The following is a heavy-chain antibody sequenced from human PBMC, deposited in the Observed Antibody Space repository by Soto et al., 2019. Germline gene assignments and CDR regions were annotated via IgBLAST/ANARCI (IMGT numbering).Heavy chain of an antibody. V-gene: IGHV1-46*01. CDR1: GYTFTHYY. J-gene: IGHJ4*02. CDR2: INPSGGTT. D-gene: IGHD2-8*02. Sequence: ASVKVSCKASGYTFTHYYIHWVRQAPGQGLEWMGFINPSGGTTSQAQKFQGRVTMTRDTSTSTVYMELSSLRSEDTAMYYCARGPYSSGSLYYLDYWGQGTLVTVSS. CDR3: ARGPYSSGSLYYLDY.